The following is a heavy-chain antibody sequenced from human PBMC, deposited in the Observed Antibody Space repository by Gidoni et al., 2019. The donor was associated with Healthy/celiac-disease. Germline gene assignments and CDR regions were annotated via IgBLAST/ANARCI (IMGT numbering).Heavy chain of an antibody. Sequence: QVQLVQSGAEVKKPGASVKVSCKASGYTFTSYAMHWVRQAPGQRLEWMGWINAGNGNTKYSQKFQGRGTITRDTSASTAYMELSSMRSEDTAVYYCARDVITMVRGVIISPGYWGQGTLVTVSS. CDR2: INAGNGNT. CDR3: ARDVITMVRGVIISPGY. J-gene: IGHJ4*02. D-gene: IGHD3-10*01. CDR1: GYTFTSYA. V-gene: IGHV1-3*01.